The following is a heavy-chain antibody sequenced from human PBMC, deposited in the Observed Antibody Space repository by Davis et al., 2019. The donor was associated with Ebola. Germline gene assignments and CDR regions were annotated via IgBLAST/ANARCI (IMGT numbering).Heavy chain of an antibody. CDR1: GGSFSGYY. CDR2: INHSGST. D-gene: IGHD3-3*01. J-gene: IGHJ5*02. V-gene: IGHV4-34*01. Sequence: SETLSLTCAVYGGSFSGYYWSWIRQPPGKGLEWIGEINHSGSTNYNPSLKSRVTISVDTSKNQFSLKLSSVTAADTAVYYCARGGPYYDFWSGYWTPPGWFDPWGQGTLVTVSS. CDR3: ARGGPYYDFWSGYWTPPGWFDP.